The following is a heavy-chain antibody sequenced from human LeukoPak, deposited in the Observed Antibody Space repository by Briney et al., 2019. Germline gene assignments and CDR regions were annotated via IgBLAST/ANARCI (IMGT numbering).Heavy chain of an antibody. V-gene: IGHV3-23*01. Sequence: PSGGSLRLSCAASGFTFTDYAMSWVRQAPEKGLEWVSTISHNGGGTYYAESVKGRFTISRDNSKNTVYLQMDSLRADDTAVYYCARWGDTNGGLYYGMDVWGQGSTVAVSS. CDR3: ARWGDTNGGLYYGMDV. J-gene: IGHJ6*02. CDR1: GFTFTDYA. CDR2: ISHNGGGT. D-gene: IGHD4-23*01.